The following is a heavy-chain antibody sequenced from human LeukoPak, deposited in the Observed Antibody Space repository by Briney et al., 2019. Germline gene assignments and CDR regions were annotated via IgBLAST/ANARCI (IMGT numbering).Heavy chain of an antibody. D-gene: IGHD4-17*01. CDR3: ARHRNDDYFDAFDI. Sequence: TSETLSLTCTVSGGSISSYYWSWIRQPPGKGLEWIGYIYYSGSTNYNPSLKSRVTISVDTSKNQFSLKLSSVTAADTAVYYCARHRNDDYFDAFDIWGQGTMVTVSS. V-gene: IGHV4-59*08. CDR2: IYYSGST. CDR1: GGSISSYY. J-gene: IGHJ3*02.